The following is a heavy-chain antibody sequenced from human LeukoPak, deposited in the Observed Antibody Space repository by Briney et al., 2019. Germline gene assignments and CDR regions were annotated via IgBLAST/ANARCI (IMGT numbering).Heavy chain of an antibody. D-gene: IGHD2-2*01. CDR2: IYYSGST. CDR3: ARGGYCSSTSCYDYYYYGMDV. CDR1: GGSISSYY. J-gene: IGHJ6*04. Sequence: SETLSLTCTVSGGSISSYYWSWIRQPPGKGLEWIGYIYYSGSTNYNPSLKSRVTISVDTSKNQFSLKLSSVTAADTAVYYCARGGYCSSTSCYDYYYYGMDVWGKGTTVTVSS. V-gene: IGHV4-59*01.